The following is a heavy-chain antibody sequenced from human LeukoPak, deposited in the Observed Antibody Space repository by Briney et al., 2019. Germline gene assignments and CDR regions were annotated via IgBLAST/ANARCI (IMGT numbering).Heavy chain of an antibody. CDR3: ARESYSGSSRYFDY. D-gene: IGHD1-26*01. Sequence: SETLSLTCTVSGGSISSYYWSWIRQPPGKGLEWIGYIYDSGSTNYNPSLMSRVTISVDTSENQFSLKLSSVTAADTAVYYCARESYSGSSRYFDYWGRGTLVTVSS. CDR2: IYDSGST. J-gene: IGHJ4*02. CDR1: GGSISSYY. V-gene: IGHV4-59*01.